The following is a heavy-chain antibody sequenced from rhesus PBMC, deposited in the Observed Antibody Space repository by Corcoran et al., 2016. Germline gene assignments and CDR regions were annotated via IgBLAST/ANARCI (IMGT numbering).Heavy chain of an antibody. CDR3: ARGYPYSGSPPPGFDV. D-gene: IGHD6-25*01. CDR1: GGSISGYYY. V-gene: IGHV4-73*01. Sequence: QVKLQQWGEGLEKPSETLSLTCAVYGGSISGYYYWSLTRQAPGKVLEWIGNIDGNSASTNYNPSLKKRVTISKDTSKNQFSLRLSSVTAADTAVYYCARGYPYSGSPPPGFDVWGPGVLVTVSS. CDR2: IDGNSAST. J-gene: IGHJ5-1*01.